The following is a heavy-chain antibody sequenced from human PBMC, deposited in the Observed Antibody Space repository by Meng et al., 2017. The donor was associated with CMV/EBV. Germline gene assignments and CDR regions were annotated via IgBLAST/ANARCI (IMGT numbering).Heavy chain of an antibody. CDR2: IYYSGST. V-gene: IGHV4-39*07. J-gene: IGHJ6*02. CDR1: GGSISSSSYY. CDR3: ARDGQTNDFWSGKYYYYDYGMDV. D-gene: IGHD3-3*01. Sequence: SETLSLTCTVSGGSISSSSYYWGWIRQPPGKGLEWLGSIYYSGSTYYNPSLKSRVTISVDTSKNQFSLKLSSVTAADTAVYYCARDGQTNDFWSGKYYYYDYGMDVWGQGTTVTVSS.